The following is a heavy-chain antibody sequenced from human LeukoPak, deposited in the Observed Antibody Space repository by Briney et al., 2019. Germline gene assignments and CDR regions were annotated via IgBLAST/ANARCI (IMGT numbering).Heavy chain of an antibody. V-gene: IGHV3-7*01. CDR2: IKQDGSEK. D-gene: IGHD3-9*01. CDR1: GFTFSSYW. Sequence: GGSLRLSCAASGFTFSSYWMSWVRQAPGKGLEWVANIKQDGSEKYYVDSVKGRFTISRDNAKNSLYLQMNSLRAEDTAVYYCARVALRYFDWDPTYAFDIWGQGTMVTVSS. CDR3: ARVALRYFDWDPTYAFDI. J-gene: IGHJ3*02.